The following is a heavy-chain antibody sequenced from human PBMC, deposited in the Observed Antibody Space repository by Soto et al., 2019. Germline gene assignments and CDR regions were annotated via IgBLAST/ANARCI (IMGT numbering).Heavy chain of an antibody. CDR3: AKDNDLDRDGPFDY. Sequence: EVQLVESGGGSVQPGRSLRLSCAAPGFSFDDYGMHWVRQGPGKGLERVSGISWTSGDIYYADSVTGRFTISRDNAKRSLYLQMNSLRTEDTALYYCAKDNDLDRDGPFDYWGQGILVTVSS. J-gene: IGHJ4*02. CDR2: ISWTSGDI. V-gene: IGHV3-9*01. CDR1: GFSFDDYG. D-gene: IGHD2-2*03.